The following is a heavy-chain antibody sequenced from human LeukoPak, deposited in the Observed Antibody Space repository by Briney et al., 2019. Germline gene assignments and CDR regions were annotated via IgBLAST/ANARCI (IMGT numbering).Heavy chain of an antibody. V-gene: IGHV1-2*02. Sequence: ASVKVSCKASGYTFTGYYMHWVRQAPGQGLEWMGWINPNSGGTNYAQKFQGRVTMTRDTSISTAYMELSRLRSDDTAVYYCAREATSSIAARLYYFDYWGQGTLVTVSS. CDR3: AREATSSIAARLYYFDY. D-gene: IGHD6-6*01. CDR2: INPNSGGT. J-gene: IGHJ4*02. CDR1: GYTFTGYY.